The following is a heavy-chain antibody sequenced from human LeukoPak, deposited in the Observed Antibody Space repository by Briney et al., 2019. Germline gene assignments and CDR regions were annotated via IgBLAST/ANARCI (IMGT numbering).Heavy chain of an antibody. D-gene: IGHD3-9*01. J-gene: IGHJ3*01. CDR3: ASLPLGILTGSDAFDV. CDR1: GFTFSSYS. CDR2: ISSSSSYI. Sequence: GGSLRLSCAASGFTFSSYSMNWVRQAPGKGLEWVSSISSSSSYIYYADSVKGRFTISRDNAKNSLYLQMNSLRAEDTAVYYCASLPLGILTGSDAFDVWGQGTMVTVSS. V-gene: IGHV3-21*01.